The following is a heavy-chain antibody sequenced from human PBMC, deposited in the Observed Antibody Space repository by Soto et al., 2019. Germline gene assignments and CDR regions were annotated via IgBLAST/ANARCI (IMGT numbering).Heavy chain of an antibody. J-gene: IGHJ5*02. CDR3: ARCYGDSSFCWFDP. D-gene: IGHD4-17*01. CDR2: IYYSGST. CDR1: GGSISSGDYY. Sequence: PSETLSLTCTVSGGSISSGDYYWSWIRQPPGKGLEWIGYIYYSGSTYYNPSLKSRVTISVDTSKNQFSLKLSSVTAADTAVYYCARCYGDSSFCWFDPWGQGTLVTVSS. V-gene: IGHV4-30-4*01.